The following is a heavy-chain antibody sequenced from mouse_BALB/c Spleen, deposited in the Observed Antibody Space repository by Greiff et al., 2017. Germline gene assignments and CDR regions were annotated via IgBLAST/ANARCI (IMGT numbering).Heavy chain of an antibody. J-gene: IGHJ4*01. Sequence: EVMLVESGGGLVKPGGSLKLSCAASGFTFSSYTMSWVRQTPEKRLEWVATISSGGSYTYYPDSVKGRFTISRDNAKNTLYLQMSSLKSEDTAMYYCTREGEYGPDYWGQGTSVTVSS. V-gene: IGHV5-6-4*01. CDR1: GFTFSSYT. CDR3: TREGEYGPDY. CDR2: ISSGGSYT. D-gene: IGHD2-10*02.